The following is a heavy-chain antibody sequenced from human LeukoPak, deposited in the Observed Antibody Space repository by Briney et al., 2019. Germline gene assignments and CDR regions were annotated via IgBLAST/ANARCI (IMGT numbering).Heavy chain of an antibody. CDR1: GFIFSNYA. CDR2: IWYDGSNK. CDR3: ARASSTSYYYYGMDV. J-gene: IGHJ6*02. Sequence: PGGSLRLSCAASGFIFSNYAMHWVRQAPGKGLEWVAVIWYDGSNKYYADSVKGRFTISRNNSKNTLYLQMNSLRAEDTAVYYCARASSTSYYYYGMDVWGQGTTVTVSS. V-gene: IGHV3-33*08. D-gene: IGHD2-15*01.